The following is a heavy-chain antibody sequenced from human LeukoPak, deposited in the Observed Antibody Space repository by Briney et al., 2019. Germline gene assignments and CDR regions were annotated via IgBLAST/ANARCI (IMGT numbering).Heavy chain of an antibody. J-gene: IGHJ4*02. CDR3: ARGSRSDILTPGVTDGFVAIDY. CDR1: GYTLTELS. V-gene: IGHV1-2*04. Sequence: GASVKVSCKVSGYTLTELSMHWVRQAPGQGLEWMRWINPNSGGTNYAQKFQGWVTMTRDTSISTAYMELSRLRSDDTAVYYCARGSRSDILTPGVTDGFVAIDYWGQGTLVTVSS. CDR2: INPNSGGT. D-gene: IGHD3-9*01.